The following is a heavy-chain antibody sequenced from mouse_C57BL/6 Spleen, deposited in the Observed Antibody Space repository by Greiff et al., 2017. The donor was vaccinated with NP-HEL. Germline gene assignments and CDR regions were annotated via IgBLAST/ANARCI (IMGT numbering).Heavy chain of an antibody. D-gene: IGHD2-4*01. Sequence: VQLQQSGGGLVKPGGSLKLSCAASGFTFSSYAMSWVRQTPEKRLEWVATISDGGSYTYYPDNVKGRFTISRDNAKNNLYLQKSHLKSEDTAMYYCARDQGHYDYGGYFDVWGTGTTVTVSS. CDR2: ISDGGSYT. CDR1: GFTFSSYA. J-gene: IGHJ1*03. V-gene: IGHV5-4*01. CDR3: ARDQGHYDYGGYFDV.